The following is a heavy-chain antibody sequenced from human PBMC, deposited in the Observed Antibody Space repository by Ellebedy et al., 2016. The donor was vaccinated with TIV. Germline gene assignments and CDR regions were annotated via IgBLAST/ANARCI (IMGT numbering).Heavy chain of an antibody. CDR2: IYSGGIT. CDR3: AREVYCGGDCFNFGL. D-gene: IGHD2-21*02. V-gene: IGHV3-66*01. CDR1: GFTVSSNY. Sequence: PGGSLRLSCAASGFTVSSNYMSWVRQAPGKGLQWVPVIYSGGITYYADTVKSRFTISRDNSKNKLYLQMNRLRAEDTAVYFCAREVYCGGDCFNFGLWGQGTLVTVSS. J-gene: IGHJ4*02.